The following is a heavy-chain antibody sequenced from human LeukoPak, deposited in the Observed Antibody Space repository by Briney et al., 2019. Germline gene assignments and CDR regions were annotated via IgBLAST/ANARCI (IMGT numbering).Heavy chain of an antibody. V-gene: IGHV3-33*01. CDR3: ARGRDGYNWIDY. Sequence: GGSLRLSCAASGFTFSSRGMHWVRQAPGKGLEWVAVIWYDGTNKYYADSVKGRFTISRDNSKNTLYLQMNSLRAEDTAVYYCARGRDGYNWIDYWGQGTLVTVSS. D-gene: IGHD5-24*01. CDR1: GFTFSSRG. J-gene: IGHJ4*02. CDR2: IWYDGTNK.